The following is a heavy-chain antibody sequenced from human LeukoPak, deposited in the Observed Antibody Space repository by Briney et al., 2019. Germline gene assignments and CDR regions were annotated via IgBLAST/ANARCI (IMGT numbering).Heavy chain of an antibody. CDR3: AKDNGAVAVTYFDY. CDR1: GFTFDDYA. V-gene: IGHV3-9*01. Sequence: GRSLRLSCAASGFTFDDYAMHWVRQAPGKGLEWVSGISWNSGSIGYADSVKGRFTISRDNAKNSLYLQMNSLRAEDTALYYCAKDNGAVAVTYFDYWGQGTLATVSS. CDR2: ISWNSGSI. D-gene: IGHD6-19*01. J-gene: IGHJ4*02.